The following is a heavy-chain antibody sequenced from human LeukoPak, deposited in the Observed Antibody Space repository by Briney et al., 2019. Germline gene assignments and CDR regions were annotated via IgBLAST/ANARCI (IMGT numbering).Heavy chain of an antibody. J-gene: IGHJ4*02. CDR2: ISGSGRTM. CDR3: ARGGLYGYDVFDY. D-gene: IGHD5-12*01. V-gene: IGHV3-48*03. CDR1: GFTFSSYE. Sequence: GGSLRLSCAASGFTFSSYEMNWVRQAPGKGLEWVSYISGSGRTMSYADSVKGRFTISRDNAKNSLYLQMNSLRVEDTAVYHCARGGLYGYDVFDYWGQGTLVTGSS.